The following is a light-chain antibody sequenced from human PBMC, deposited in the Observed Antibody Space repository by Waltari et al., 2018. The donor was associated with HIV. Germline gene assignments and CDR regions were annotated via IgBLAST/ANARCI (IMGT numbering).Light chain of an antibody. CDR1: NIGPKR. Sequence: SYVLTQPPSVSVAPGQTARITCGGDNIGPKRVPWYQQEPGKAPVLVVYDDSDRPSGIPERCSGSNSGNTATLTVSRVEVGDEADYYCQVWDGSSDHWVFGGGTKLTVL. J-gene: IGLJ3*02. V-gene: IGLV3-21*02. CDR3: QVWDGSSDHWV. CDR2: DDS.